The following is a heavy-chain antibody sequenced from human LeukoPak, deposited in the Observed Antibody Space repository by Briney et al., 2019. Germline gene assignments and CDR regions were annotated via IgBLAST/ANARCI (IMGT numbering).Heavy chain of an antibody. V-gene: IGHV3-23*01. CDR3: AKSSYYDSSGYYREYYFDY. CDR1: GFTFSSYA. J-gene: IGHJ4*02. CDR2: ISGSGGST. Sequence: GGSLRLSCAASGFTFSSYAMSWVRQAPGKGLEWVSAISGSGGSTYYADSVKGRFTISRDNSKNTLYLQMNSLRAEDTAVYYCAKSSYYDSSGYYREYYFDYWGQGTLVTVSS. D-gene: IGHD3-22*01.